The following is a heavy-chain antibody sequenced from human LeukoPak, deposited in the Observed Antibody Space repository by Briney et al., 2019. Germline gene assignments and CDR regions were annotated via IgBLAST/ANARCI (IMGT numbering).Heavy chain of an antibody. V-gene: IGHV3-7*01. CDR1: GITFSSSW. D-gene: IGHD5-12*01. CDR2: IKEDGTAK. Sequence: PGGSLRLSCAASGITFSSSWMAWVRQAPGKGLEWVGNIKEDGTAKNYVVSVRGRFTISRDNAKNSLYLQMNSLRGEDTAVYYCTRDSGYNAFDIWGQGTMVTVSS. J-gene: IGHJ3*02. CDR3: TRDSGYNAFDI.